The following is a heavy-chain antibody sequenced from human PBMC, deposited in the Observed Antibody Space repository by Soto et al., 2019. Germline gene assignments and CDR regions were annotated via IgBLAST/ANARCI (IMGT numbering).Heavy chain of an antibody. D-gene: IGHD5-18*01. CDR1: GGSFSGYY. CDR3: AAEMDTAMVSGVDY. J-gene: IGHJ4*02. CDR2: INHSGST. Sequence: PSETLSLTCAVYGGSFSGYYWSWIRQPPGKGLEWIGEINHSGSTNYNPSLKSRVTISVDTSKNQFSLKLSSVTAADTAVYYCAAEMDTAMVSGVDYWGQGTLVTVSS. V-gene: IGHV4-34*01.